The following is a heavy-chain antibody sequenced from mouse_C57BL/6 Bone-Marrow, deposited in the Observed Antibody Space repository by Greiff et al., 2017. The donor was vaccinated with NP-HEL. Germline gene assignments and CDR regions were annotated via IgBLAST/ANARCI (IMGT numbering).Heavy chain of an antibody. CDR1: GYSFTSYY. Sequence: QVHVKQSGPELVKPGASVKISCKASGYSFTSYYIHWVKQRPGQGLEWIGWIYPGSGNTKYNEKFKGKATLTADTSSSTAYMQLSSLTSEDSAVYYCASPPAFAYWGQGTLVTVSA. V-gene: IGHV1-66*01. J-gene: IGHJ3*01. CDR2: IYPGSGNT. CDR3: ASPPAFAY.